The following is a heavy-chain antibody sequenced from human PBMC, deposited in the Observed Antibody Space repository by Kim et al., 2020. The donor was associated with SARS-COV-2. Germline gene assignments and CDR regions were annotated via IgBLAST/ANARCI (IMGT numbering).Heavy chain of an antibody. V-gene: IGHV4-30-2*04. D-gene: IGHD3-9*01. CDR2: GST. J-gene: IGHJ5*02. CDR3: ASELTVFGP. Sequence: GSTYYNPSLKSRVTISVDTSKNQFSRKLSSVTAADTAVYYCASELTVFGPWGQGTLVTVSS.